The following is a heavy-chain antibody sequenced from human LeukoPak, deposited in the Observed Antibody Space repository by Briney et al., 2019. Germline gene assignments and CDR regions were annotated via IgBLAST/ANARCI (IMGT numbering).Heavy chain of an antibody. CDR2: TYYSGST. Sequence: NTSETLSLTCTVSGGSISSSSYYWGWIRQPPGKGLEWIGSTYYSGSTYYNPSLKSRVTISVDTSKNQFSLKLSSVTAADTAVYYCARDALSGYHFDYWGQGTLVTVSS. D-gene: IGHD3-22*01. J-gene: IGHJ4*02. V-gene: IGHV4-39*02. CDR1: GGSISSSSYY. CDR3: ARDALSGYHFDY.